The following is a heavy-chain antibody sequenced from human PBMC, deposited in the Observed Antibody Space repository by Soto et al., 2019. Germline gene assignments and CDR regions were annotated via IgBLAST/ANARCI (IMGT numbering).Heavy chain of an antibody. CDR1: GSTFTGYY. D-gene: IGHD1-1*01. J-gene: IGHJ3*02. CDR2: INPNSGGT. CDR3: AGHEGELGRCRVHDDAYDI. V-gene: IGHV1-2*04. Sequence: ASVKVSCKASGSTFTGYYMHWVRQAPGQGLEWMGWINPNSGGTNYAQKFQGWVTMTRDTSISTAYMELSRLRSDDTAVYYCAGHEGELGRCRVHDDAYDIWGQRTMVLGSS.